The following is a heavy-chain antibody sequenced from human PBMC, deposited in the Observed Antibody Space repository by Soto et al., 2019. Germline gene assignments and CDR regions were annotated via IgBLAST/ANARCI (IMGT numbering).Heavy chain of an antibody. CDR2: IYYSGST. J-gene: IGHJ5*02. V-gene: IGHV4-39*01. CDR3: ASHWEPPLNWFDP. CDR1: GGSISSSSYY. D-gene: IGHD1-1*01. Sequence: PSETLSLTCTVSGGSISSSSYYWGWIRQPPGKGLEWIGSIYYSGSTYYNPSLKSRVTISVDTSKNQFSLKLSSVTAADTAVYYCASHWEPPLNWFDPWGQGTLVTVSS.